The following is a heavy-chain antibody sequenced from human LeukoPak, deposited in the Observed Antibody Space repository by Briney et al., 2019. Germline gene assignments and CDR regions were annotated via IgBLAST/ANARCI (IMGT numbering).Heavy chain of an antibody. CDR1: GFTFTDYY. Sequence: GGSLRLSCAASGFTFTDYYMSWIRQAPGKGLEWLSYISSSGSTIYYADSVKGRFTISRDNAKNSLYLQMNSLRAGDTALYYCARVEGGSYFLGYFDYWGQGTLVTVSS. D-gene: IGHD1-26*01. CDR3: ARVEGGSYFLGYFDY. J-gene: IGHJ4*02. CDR2: ISSSGSTI. V-gene: IGHV3-11*01.